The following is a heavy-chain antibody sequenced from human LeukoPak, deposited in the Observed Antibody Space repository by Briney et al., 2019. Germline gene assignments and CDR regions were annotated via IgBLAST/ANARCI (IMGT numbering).Heavy chain of an antibody. CDR2: ISGSGGST. CDR3: ARRVLGYCSSASCYAFDI. CDR1: GFTFSSYA. V-gene: IGHV3-23*01. Sequence: GGVLRLSCAASGFTFSSYAMSWVRQAPGRGLGWGSAISGSGGSTHYADTVKGRFTISRDNSKNTLYLQMNSLRAEDTAVYYCARRVLGYCSSASCYAFDIWGQGTMVTVSS. D-gene: IGHD2-2*01. J-gene: IGHJ3*02.